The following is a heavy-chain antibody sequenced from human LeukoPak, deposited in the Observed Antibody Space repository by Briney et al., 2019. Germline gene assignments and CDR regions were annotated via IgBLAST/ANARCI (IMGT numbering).Heavy chain of an antibody. Sequence: PGGSLRLSCAASGFTFSSYAMSWVRQAPGKGLEWVSAISGSGGSTYYADSVKGRSTISRDNSKNTLYLQMNSLRAEDTAVYYCAKGSIAVAGYYYYGMDVWGQGTTVTVSS. D-gene: IGHD6-19*01. J-gene: IGHJ6*02. CDR1: GFTFSSYA. CDR2: ISGSGGST. V-gene: IGHV3-23*01. CDR3: AKGSIAVAGYYYYGMDV.